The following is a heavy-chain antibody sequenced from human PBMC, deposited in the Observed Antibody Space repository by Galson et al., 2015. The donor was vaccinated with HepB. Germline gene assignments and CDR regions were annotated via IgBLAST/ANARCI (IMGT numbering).Heavy chain of an antibody. V-gene: IGHV1-69*13. D-gene: IGHD2-2*01. CDR1: GGTFSSYA. CDR2: IIPIFGTA. CDR3: ATPDLVVVPAAPTGYYYYYMDV. Sequence: SVKVSCKASGGTFSSYAISWVRQAPGQGLEWMGGIIPIFGTANYAQKFQGRVTITADESTSTAYMELSSLRSEDTAVYYCATPDLVVVPAAPTGYYYYYMDVWGKGTTVTVSS. J-gene: IGHJ6*03.